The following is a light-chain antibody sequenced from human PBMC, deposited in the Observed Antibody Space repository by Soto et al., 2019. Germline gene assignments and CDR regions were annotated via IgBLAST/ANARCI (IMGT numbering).Light chain of an antibody. CDR2: GAS. CDR1: QTVSSN. V-gene: IGKV3-15*01. J-gene: IGKJ1*01. CDR3: QQYNNWPWP. Sequence: EIVITQSPATLSLLPGERATLFCRASQTVSSNLAWYQQKPGQAPRLLIYGASTRATGIAARFSDSGSGTEFTLTISSLQSEDFAVYYCQQYNNWPWPFGQGTKVDIK.